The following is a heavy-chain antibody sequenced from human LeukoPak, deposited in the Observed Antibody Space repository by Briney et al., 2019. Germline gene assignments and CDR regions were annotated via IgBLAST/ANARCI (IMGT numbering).Heavy chain of an antibody. CDR1: GYTFTGYY. J-gene: IGHJ3*02. D-gene: IGHD6-19*01. V-gene: IGHV1-18*04. CDR3: ARYFGPRVAVNDAFDI. CDR2: ISAYNGNT. Sequence: GASVKVSCKASGYTFTGYYIHWVRQAPGQGLEWMGWISAYNGNTNYAQKLQGRVTMTTDTSTSTAYMELRSLRSDDTAVYYCARYFGPRVAVNDAFDIWGQGTMVTVSS.